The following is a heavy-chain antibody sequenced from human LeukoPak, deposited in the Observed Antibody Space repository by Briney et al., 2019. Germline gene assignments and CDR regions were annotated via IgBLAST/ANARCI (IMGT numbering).Heavy chain of an antibody. D-gene: IGHD1-26*01. Sequence: PGGSLRLSCAASGFTVSTNDMSWVRQAPGKGLEWVSLIYTGGSTYYADSVKGRFTISRDNSKNTLYLQMNSLRAEDTAIYYCAKDLAWEGAFDIWGQGTTVTVSS. CDR3: AKDLAWEGAFDI. CDR2: IYTGGST. V-gene: IGHV3-53*01. CDR1: GFTVSTND. J-gene: IGHJ3*02.